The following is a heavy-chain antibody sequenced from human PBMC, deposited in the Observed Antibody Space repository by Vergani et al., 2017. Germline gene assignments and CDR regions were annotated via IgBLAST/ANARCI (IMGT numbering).Heavy chain of an antibody. J-gene: IGHJ4*02. Sequence: QVQLQESGPGLVKPSETLSLTCTVSGGSISSYYWSWIRQPPGKGLEWIGYIYYSGSTNYNPSLKSRVTLSVDTSKNQFSLKLSSVTAADTAVYYCARESVDTAMVFDYWGQGTLVTVSS. V-gene: IGHV4-59*01. CDR1: GGSISSYY. CDR2: IYYSGST. CDR3: ARESVDTAMVFDY. D-gene: IGHD5-18*01.